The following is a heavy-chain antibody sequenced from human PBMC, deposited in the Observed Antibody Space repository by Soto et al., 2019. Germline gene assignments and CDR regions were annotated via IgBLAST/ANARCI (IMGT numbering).Heavy chain of an antibody. Sequence: SVRLSCAASGFTFSGSAMHWVRQASGKGMEWVGRIRSKANSYATAYAAPVKGRFTISRDDSKNTANLQKNRLRTEDKAVYYCSFNYFGSGSFSYWGQGTLVTVSS. J-gene: IGHJ4*02. V-gene: IGHV3-73*01. CDR3: SFNYFGSGSFSY. CDR2: IRSKANSYAT. D-gene: IGHD3-10*01. CDR1: GFTFSGSA.